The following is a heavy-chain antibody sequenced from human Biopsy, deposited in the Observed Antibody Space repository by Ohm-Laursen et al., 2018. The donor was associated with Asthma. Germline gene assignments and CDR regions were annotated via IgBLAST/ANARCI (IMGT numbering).Heavy chain of an antibody. D-gene: IGHD6-13*01. CDR3: VRGSSSWHHGPFHYYYGLDV. CDR2: IYYSGTT. Sequence: GTLSLTCSLSSGSGGYMRSGNYYWGWIRQPPGKGLEWIGSIYYSGTTYYNPPLEVRVTVSADTSKNQFSLKLTSETAADTAVYYCVRGSSSWHHGPFHYYYGLDVWGQGTTATVSS. CDR1: SGSGGYMRSGNYY. V-gene: IGHV4-39*01. J-gene: IGHJ6*02.